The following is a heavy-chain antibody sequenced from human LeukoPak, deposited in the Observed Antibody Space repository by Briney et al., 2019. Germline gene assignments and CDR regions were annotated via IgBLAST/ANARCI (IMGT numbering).Heavy chain of an antibody. CDR2: INTNTGNP. CDR1: GYTFTSYA. V-gene: IGHV7-4-1*02. D-gene: IGHD5-18*01. Sequence: ASVKVSCKASGYTFTSYAMNWVRQAPGQGLEWMGWINTNTGNPTYAQGFTGRFVFSLDTSVSTAYLQISSLKAEDTAVYYCARLYVDTAMDRFDYWGQGTLVTVSS. CDR3: ARLYVDTAMDRFDY. J-gene: IGHJ4*02.